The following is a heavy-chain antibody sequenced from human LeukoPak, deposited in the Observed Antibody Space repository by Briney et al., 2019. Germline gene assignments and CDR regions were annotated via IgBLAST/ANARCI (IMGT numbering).Heavy chain of an antibody. CDR1: GFSLSTYS. D-gene: IGHD2/OR15-2a*01. J-gene: IGHJ5*02. CDR2: ISSTSTTI. V-gene: IGHV3-48*02. CDR3: AREEYQRGWFGP. Sequence: GGSLRLSCAASGFSLSTYSMNWVRQTPGKGREWVSYISSTSTTIYYTDFVRGRFTVSRDNDNNSLFLQMNSLRDEDTAVYYCAREEYQRGWFGPWGQGTLVTVSS.